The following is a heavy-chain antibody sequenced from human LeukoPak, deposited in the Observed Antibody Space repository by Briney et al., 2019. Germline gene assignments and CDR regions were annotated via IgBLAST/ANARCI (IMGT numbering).Heavy chain of an antibody. J-gene: IGHJ4*02. CDR2: IWYDGSNK. CDR3: ARDGSGGFDY. V-gene: IGHV3-33*01. Sequence: GGSLRLSCAASGFTFSSYGMHWVRQAPGKGLEWVAVIWYDGSNKYYADSVKGRFTISRDNSKNTLYLQMNSLRAEDTAVYCCARDGSGGFDYWGQGTLVTVSS. D-gene: IGHD3-10*01. CDR1: GFTFSSYG.